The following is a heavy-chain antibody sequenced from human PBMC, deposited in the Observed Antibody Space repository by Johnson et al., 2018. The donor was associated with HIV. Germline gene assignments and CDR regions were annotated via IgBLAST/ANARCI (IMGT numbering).Heavy chain of an antibody. J-gene: IGHJ3*02. V-gene: IGHV3-30*04. D-gene: IGHD3-22*01. CDR3: ARGKYYYDSSGYYGPKTNNGAFDI. CDR2: ISDDGSNK. CDR1: GFTFSSYA. Sequence: QEQLVESGGGVVQPGRSLRLSCAASGFTFSSYAMHWVRQAPGKGLEWVAVISDDGSNKYYADSGKGRVTISRDKCQNTLYLQMNSLRAEDTAVYYCARGKYYYDSSGYYGPKTNNGAFDIWGQGTMVTVSS.